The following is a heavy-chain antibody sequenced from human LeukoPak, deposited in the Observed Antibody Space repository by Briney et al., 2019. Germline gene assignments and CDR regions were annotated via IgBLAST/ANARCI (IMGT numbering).Heavy chain of an antibody. D-gene: IGHD5-12*01. Sequence: SETLSLTCTVSGGSISSYYWSWIRQPPGKGLEWIGHIYYSGSTNYNPSLKSRVTISVDTSKNQFSLKLSSVTAADTAVYYCARGGDGYNLDYFDYWGQGTLVTVSS. CDR2: IYYSGST. CDR1: GGSISSYY. J-gene: IGHJ4*02. CDR3: ARGGDGYNLDYFDY. V-gene: IGHV4-59*01.